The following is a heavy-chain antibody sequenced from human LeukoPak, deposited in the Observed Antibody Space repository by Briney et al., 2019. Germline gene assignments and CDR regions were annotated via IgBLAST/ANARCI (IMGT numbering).Heavy chain of an antibody. V-gene: IGHV4-39*07. Sequence: SETLSLTCTVSGGSISSSSYYWGWIRQPPGKGLEWIGEINHSGSTNYNPSLKSRVTISVDTSKNQFSLKLSSVTAADTAVYYCARGDSSSWYWDYWGQGTLVTVSS. CDR1: GGSISSSSYY. J-gene: IGHJ4*02. CDR3: ARGDSSSWYWDY. D-gene: IGHD6-13*01. CDR2: INHSGST.